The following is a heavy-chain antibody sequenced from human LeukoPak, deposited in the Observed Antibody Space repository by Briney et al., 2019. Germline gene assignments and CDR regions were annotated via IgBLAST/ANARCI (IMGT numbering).Heavy chain of an antibody. CDR2: INPNSGGT. CDR1: GYTFTGYY. V-gene: IGHV1-2*02. J-gene: IGHJ5*02. Sequence: ASVKVSCKASGYTFTGYYMHWVRQAPGQGLEWMGWINPNSGGTNYAQKFQGRVTMTRDTSISTAYMELSRLRSDDTAVYYCARKKGSSWYYWFDPWGQGTLVTVSS. D-gene: IGHD6-13*01. CDR3: ARKKGSSWYYWFDP.